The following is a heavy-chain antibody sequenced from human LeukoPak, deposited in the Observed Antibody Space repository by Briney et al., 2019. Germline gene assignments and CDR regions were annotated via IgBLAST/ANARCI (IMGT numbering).Heavy chain of an antibody. V-gene: IGHV4-39*01. J-gene: IGHJ4*02. CDR3: ARYYYDSSGYDY. D-gene: IGHD3-22*01. Sequence: SETLSLTCTVSGGSISSSNYYWGWIRQPPGKGLEWIGSIYYSGSTYYNPSLKSRVTISVDTSKNQFSLRLSSVTAADTAVYYCARYYYDSSGYDYWGQGTLVTVSS. CDR1: GGSISSSNYY. CDR2: IYYSGST.